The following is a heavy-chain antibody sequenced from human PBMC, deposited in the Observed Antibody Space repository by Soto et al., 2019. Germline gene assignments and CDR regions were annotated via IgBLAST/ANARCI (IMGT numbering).Heavy chain of an antibody. V-gene: IGHV1-69*02. Sequence: QVQLVQSGTEVKKPGSSVKVSCKASGGTFRNYPINWVRQAPGQGLEWMGSIFPLTDIPDYAQNFQARLTISADKSTSTAHMELSSLTPDDPAMYFWARGPLVVLNYFESWGQGTLVTVSS. J-gene: IGHJ4*02. CDR3: ARGPLVVLNYFES. CDR1: GGTFRNYP. CDR2: IFPLTDIP.